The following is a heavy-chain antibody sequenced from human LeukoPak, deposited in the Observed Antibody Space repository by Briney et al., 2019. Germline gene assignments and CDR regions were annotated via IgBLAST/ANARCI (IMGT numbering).Heavy chain of an antibody. J-gene: IGHJ5*02. D-gene: IGHD6-19*01. Sequence: SETLSLTCAVYGGSFSGYYWSWIRQPPGKGLEWIGEINHSGSTNYNPSLKSRVTISVDTSNNQFSLKLSSVTAADTAVYYCARGVGFSGGYSNQFHWFDPWGQGTLVTVSS. CDR3: ARGVGFSGGYSNQFHWFDP. CDR1: GGSFSGYY. V-gene: IGHV4-34*01. CDR2: INHSGST.